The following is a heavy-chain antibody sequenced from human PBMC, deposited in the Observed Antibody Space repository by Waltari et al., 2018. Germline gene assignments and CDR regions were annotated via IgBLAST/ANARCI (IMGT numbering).Heavy chain of an antibody. V-gene: IGHV3-74*02. CDR1: GFTFNPYG. CDR3: ARGHYDSSGYYLSYYYGLDV. Sequence: EVQLVESGGDLVQPGGSLRLSCAGSGFTFNPYGMPWVRQVPGKGLVWVSRINPHGTSTNYADSVKGRFTISRDNAKNTLYLQMNSLRAEDTAVYYCARGHYDSSGYYLSYYYGLDVWGQGTTVTVSS. CDR2: INPHGTST. D-gene: IGHD3-22*01. J-gene: IGHJ6*02.